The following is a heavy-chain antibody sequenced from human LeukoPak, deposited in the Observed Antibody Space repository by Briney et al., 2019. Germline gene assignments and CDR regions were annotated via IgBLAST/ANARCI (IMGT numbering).Heavy chain of an antibody. V-gene: IGHV4-39*07. D-gene: IGHD5-24*01. CDR3: ARVVEMATATDY. CDR1: GGSISSSSYY. CDR2: IYYSGST. Sequence: SEALSLTCTVSGGSISSSSYYWGWLRQPPGKGLEWIGSIYYSGSTYYNPSRKSRVTISVDTSKNQFSLKLSSVTAADTAVYYCARVVEMATATDYWGQGTLVTVSS. J-gene: IGHJ4*02.